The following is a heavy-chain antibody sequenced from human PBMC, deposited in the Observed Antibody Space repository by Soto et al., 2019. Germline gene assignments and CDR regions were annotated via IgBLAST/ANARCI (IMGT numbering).Heavy chain of an antibody. Sequence: LSLSCAASGFTFSSYAMSWVRQGPGKGLEWVSAISGSGGSTYYADSVKGRFTISRDNSKNTLYLQMNSLRAEDTAVYYCAKVKGGIAARYFDYWGQGTLVTVSS. D-gene: IGHD6-6*01. J-gene: IGHJ4*02. V-gene: IGHV3-23*01. CDR3: AKVKGGIAARYFDY. CDR2: ISGSGGST. CDR1: GFTFSSYA.